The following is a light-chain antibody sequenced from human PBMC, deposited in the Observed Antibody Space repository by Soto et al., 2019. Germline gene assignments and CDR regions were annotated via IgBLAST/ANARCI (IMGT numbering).Light chain of an antibody. CDR1: SSDVGGYDY. Sequence: QSALTQPASVSGSPGQSITISCTGTSSDVGGYDYVSWYQLHPGKAPKLMVFEVSNRPSGVSHRFSGSKSGNTASLTISGLQAEDEADYFCSSYSISTAYLFGTGTKVTVL. V-gene: IGLV2-14*01. CDR2: EVS. J-gene: IGLJ1*01. CDR3: SSYSISTAYL.